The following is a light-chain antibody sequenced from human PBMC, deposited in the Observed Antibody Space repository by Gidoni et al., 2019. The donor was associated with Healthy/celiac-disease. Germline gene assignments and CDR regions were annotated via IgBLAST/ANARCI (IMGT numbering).Light chain of an antibody. CDR3: QQRSNWPLT. J-gene: IGKJ4*02. CDR1: QSVSSY. V-gene: IGKV3-11*01. Sequence: ELLFTPSPATLSLPPGERATLSCRASQSVSSYLAWYQQKPGQAPRLLIYDASNRATGSPARFSGSGSGTDFTLTISSLEPEDFAVYYCQQRSNWPLTFGGGTKVEIK. CDR2: DAS.